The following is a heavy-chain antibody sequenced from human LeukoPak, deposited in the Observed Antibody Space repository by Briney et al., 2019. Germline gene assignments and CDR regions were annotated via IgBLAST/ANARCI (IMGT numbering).Heavy chain of an antibody. CDR3: ARVEAYYYYMDV. CDR2: ISSSGSTI. J-gene: IGHJ6*03. V-gene: IGHV3-11*04. CDR1: GFIFSDYY. Sequence: PGGSLRLSCAASGFIFSDYYMSWIRQAPGKGLEWVSYISSSGSTIYYADSVKGRFTISRDNAKNSLYLQMNSLRAEDTAVYYCARVEAYYYYMDVWGKGTTVTVSS.